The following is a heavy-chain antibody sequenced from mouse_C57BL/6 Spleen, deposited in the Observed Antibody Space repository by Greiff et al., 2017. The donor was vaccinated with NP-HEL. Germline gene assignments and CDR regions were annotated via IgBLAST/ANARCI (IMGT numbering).Heavy chain of an antibody. J-gene: IGHJ2*01. CDR2: IYYSGTI. CDR3: ARDGAYDGYYDY. Sequence: DVKLQESGPGLVKPSQTVFLTCTVTGISITTGNYRWSWIRQFPGNKLEWIGYIYYSGTITYNPSLTSRTTITRDTPKNQFFLEMNSLTAEDTATYYCARDGAYDGYYDYWGQGTTLTVSS. V-gene: IGHV3-5*01. CDR1: GISITTGNYR. D-gene: IGHD2-3*01.